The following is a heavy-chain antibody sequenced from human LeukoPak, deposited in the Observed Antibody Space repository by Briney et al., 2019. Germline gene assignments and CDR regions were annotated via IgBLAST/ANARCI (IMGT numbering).Heavy chain of an antibody. CDR1: GGSFSGYY. CDR3: ARGVLTGTTFIVVVTSIAYYFDY. Sequence: SETLSLTCAVYGGSFSGYYWSWIRQSPGKGLEWIGEINHSGSTNYDPSLKSRVTISVDTSKNQFSLKPSSVTAADTAVYYCARGVLTGTTFIVVVTSIAYYFDYWGQGTLVTVSS. J-gene: IGHJ4*02. CDR2: INHSGST. D-gene: IGHD2-21*02. V-gene: IGHV4-34*01.